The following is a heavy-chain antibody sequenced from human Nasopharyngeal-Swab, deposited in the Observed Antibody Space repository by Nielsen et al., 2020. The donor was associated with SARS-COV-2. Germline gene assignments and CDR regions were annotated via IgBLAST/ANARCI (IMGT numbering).Heavy chain of an antibody. J-gene: IGHJ6*02. CDR3: ARHGSNSWYRGYGMDV. CDR1: GGSISTYY. CDR2: IYYSGST. D-gene: IGHD6-13*01. V-gene: IGHV4-59*04. Sequence: SETLSLTCTVSGGSISTYYWSWIRQPPGKGLEWIGYIYYSGSTYYNPSLKSRVTISVDTSKKQFSLKLISVTAADTAVYYCARHGSNSWYRGYGMDVWGQGTTDTVSS.